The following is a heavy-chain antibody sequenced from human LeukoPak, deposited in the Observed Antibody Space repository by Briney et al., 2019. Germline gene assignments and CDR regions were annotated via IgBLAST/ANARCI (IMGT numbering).Heavy chain of an antibody. V-gene: IGHV1-18*04. Sequence: ASVKVSCKTSGYTFTSYYVSWVRQAPGQGLEWMGWISGYNAKTKYVQKFQGRITMTIDTSTTTAYMELRSLTSDDTAVYYCARVRDYYASSDYSDYWGQGTLVTVSS. CDR2: ISGYNAKT. CDR1: GYTFTSYY. CDR3: ARVRDYYASSDYSDY. D-gene: IGHD3-22*01. J-gene: IGHJ4*02.